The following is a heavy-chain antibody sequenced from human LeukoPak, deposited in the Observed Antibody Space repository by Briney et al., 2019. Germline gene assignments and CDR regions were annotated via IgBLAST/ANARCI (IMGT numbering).Heavy chain of an antibody. CDR1: GYTFTGYY. Sequence: GASVKVSCKASGYTFTGYYMHWVRQAPGQGLEWMGWINPNSGGTNYAQKFQGRVTMTRGTSISTAYMELSRLRSDDTAVYYCARAPVSYYYDSSPFDYWGQGTLVTVSS. D-gene: IGHD3-22*01. CDR3: ARAPVSYYYDSSPFDY. J-gene: IGHJ4*02. CDR2: INPNSGGT. V-gene: IGHV1-2*02.